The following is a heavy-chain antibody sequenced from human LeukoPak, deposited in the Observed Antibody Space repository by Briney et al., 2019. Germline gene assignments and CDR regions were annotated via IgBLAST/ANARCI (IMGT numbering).Heavy chain of an antibody. J-gene: IGHJ4*02. CDR3: ARRGSSFFDY. Sequence: SETLSLTCTVSGGSISSSSYYWGWIRQPPGKGLEWIGSIYYSGSTHHNPSLASRVTISVDTSKNQFSLKLSSVTAADTAVYYCARRGSSFFDYWGQGILVTVSS. V-gene: IGHV4-39*01. D-gene: IGHD6-13*01. CDR2: IYYSGST. CDR1: GGSISSSSYY.